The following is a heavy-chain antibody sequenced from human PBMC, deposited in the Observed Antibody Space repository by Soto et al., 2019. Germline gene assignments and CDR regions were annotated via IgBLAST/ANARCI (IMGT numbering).Heavy chain of an antibody. J-gene: IGHJ3*01. V-gene: IGHV1-69*02. CDR2: IIPILGIA. D-gene: IGHD5-12*01. CDR1: GGTFSSYT. Sequence: QVQLVQSGAEVKKPGSSVNVSCKASGGTFSSYTISWVRQAPGQGLESMGRIIPILGIANYERKFQGRVTITADKPPSTAYMELSSLRSEDTAVYYCGRARTSGYELGSAFDFWGQGTMVTVSS. CDR3: GRARTSGYELGSAFDF.